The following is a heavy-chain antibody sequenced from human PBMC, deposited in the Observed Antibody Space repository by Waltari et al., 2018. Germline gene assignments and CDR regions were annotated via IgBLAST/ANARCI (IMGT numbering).Heavy chain of an antibody. V-gene: IGHV3-23*04. CDR2: ISGSCSGT. D-gene: IGHD6-13*01. Sequence: EVQLVESGGGLVQPGGSLRHSCAASGFTFSCSAMSWVREAPGKGLEWVSTISGSCSGTYFADSVKGRFTISRNNSKNTLSLRMNSLRAEDTAIYYCAKSQGSSWYGFDYWGQGTLVTVSS. J-gene: IGHJ4*02. CDR1: GFTFSCSA. CDR3: AKSQGSSWYGFDY.